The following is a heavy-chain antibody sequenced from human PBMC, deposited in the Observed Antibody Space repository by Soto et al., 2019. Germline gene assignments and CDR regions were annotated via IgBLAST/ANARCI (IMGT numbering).Heavy chain of an antibody. CDR2: ISSNGGTT. CDR1: GFTFSSYD. Sequence: EVQLAESGGGMVQPGGSLRLSCVASGFTFSSYDMHWVRQAPGKGLEYVSSISSNGGTTYYGTSVKGRFTISRDNFKHTLCLQMGSLRAEYMAVYYCVRRVSGTYAYWGQGTVVTVSS. D-gene: IGHD3-10*01. V-gene: IGHV3-64*01. J-gene: IGHJ4*02. CDR3: VRRVSGTYAY.